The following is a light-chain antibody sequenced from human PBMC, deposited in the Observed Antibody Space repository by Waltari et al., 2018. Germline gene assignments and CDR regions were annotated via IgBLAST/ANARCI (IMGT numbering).Light chain of an antibody. CDR3: AAWDDSLSGRV. J-gene: IGLJ3*02. V-gene: IGLV1-47*01. CDR1: RSNIGSNY. Sequence: QSVLTQPPSSSANPGQRVTISCSGSRSNIGSNYVYWYQQLPGTAPKLLIYRNNQRASGVPDRFSGSKSGTSASLAISGLRSEDEADYYCAAWDDSLSGRVFGGGT. CDR2: RNN.